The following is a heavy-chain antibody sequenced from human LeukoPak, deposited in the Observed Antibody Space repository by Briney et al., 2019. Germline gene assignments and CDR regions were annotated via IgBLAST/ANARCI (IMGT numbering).Heavy chain of an antibody. CDR3: AKDLRYSYGYVDY. D-gene: IGHD5-18*01. J-gene: IGHJ4*02. Sequence: GGSLRLSCAASGFTFSSFGMHWVRQAPGKGLEWVALIRYVGSNKDYADSVKGRFTISRDNSKNTLYLQVNSLRAEDTAMYYCAKDLRYSYGYVDYWGQGALVTVSS. CDR2: IRYVGSNK. V-gene: IGHV3-30*02. CDR1: GFTFSSFG.